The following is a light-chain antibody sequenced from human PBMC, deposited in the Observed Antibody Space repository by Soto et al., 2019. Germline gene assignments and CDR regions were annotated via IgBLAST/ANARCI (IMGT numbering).Light chain of an antibody. J-gene: IGKJ1*01. Sequence: EIVMTQSPATLSVSPGERATLSCRASQSVSSDLAWYHQKPGQAPRLLIYGASTRATGIPARFSGSGSGTEFTLTINSLQSEDFAVYYCQPYNNWPRTFGQGTKVDIK. V-gene: IGKV3-15*01. CDR3: QPYNNWPRT. CDR2: GAS. CDR1: QSVSSD.